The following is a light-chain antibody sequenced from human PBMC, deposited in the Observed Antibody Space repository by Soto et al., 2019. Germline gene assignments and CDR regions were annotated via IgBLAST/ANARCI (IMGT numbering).Light chain of an antibody. CDR2: DAS. CDR3: QHYDTFPYT. Sequence: DIQMTQSPSFVSASVGDRGTITCRASQSIDNWLAWYQQTPGKAPKLLIYDASTLESGVSSGFSGSGSGTEFTLTISSLRHDDFATYYCQHYDTFPYTFGQGTRLEIK. J-gene: IGKJ5*01. V-gene: IGKV1-5*01. CDR1: QSIDNW.